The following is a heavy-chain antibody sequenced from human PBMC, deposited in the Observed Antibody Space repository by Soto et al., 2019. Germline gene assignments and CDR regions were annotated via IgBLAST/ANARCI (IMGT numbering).Heavy chain of an antibody. D-gene: IGHD1-26*01. J-gene: IGHJ1*01. CDR1: GFTFSSYS. V-gene: IGHV3-21*01. CDR3: ARDPSDLWEPDQYFQY. Sequence: EVRLVESGGGLVKAWGSLRLSCAASGFTFSSYSMNWVRQAPGKGLEWVSSISGSSRNTYYADSVRGRFTISRDNAKNSLFLQMNFLRAEDTAVYYCARDPSDLWEPDQYFQYWGQGTLVTVSS. CDR2: ISGSSRNT.